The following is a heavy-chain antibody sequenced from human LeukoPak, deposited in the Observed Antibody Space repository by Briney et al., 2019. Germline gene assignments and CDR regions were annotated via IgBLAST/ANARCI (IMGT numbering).Heavy chain of an antibody. J-gene: IGHJ5*02. V-gene: IGHV3-9*01. CDR1: GFTFDDYA. CDR2: ISWNSGSI. Sequence: PGGSLRLSCAASGFTFDDYAMHWVRQAPGKGLEWVSGISWNSGSIGYADSVKGRFTISRDNAKNSLYLQMNSLRAEDTALYYCARERRVSIAAAGTNWFDPWGQGTLVTVSS. CDR3: ARERRVSIAAAGTNWFDP. D-gene: IGHD6-13*01.